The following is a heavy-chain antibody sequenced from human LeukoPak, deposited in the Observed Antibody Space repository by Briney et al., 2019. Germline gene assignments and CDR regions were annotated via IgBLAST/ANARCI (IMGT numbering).Heavy chain of an antibody. V-gene: IGHV3-23*01. CDR1: GFTFSNYA. J-gene: IGHJ3*02. CDR2: ISGGGVDT. D-gene: IGHD1-1*01. Sequence: PGGSLRLSCEASGFTFSNYAMHWVRQAPGKGPEWVSAISGGGVDTYYADSVKGRFTISRDNSKNTLYLQMNSLRAEDTAVYFCAKELIIQPTGTVAFDIWGQGTMVTVSS. CDR3: AKELIIQPTGTVAFDI.